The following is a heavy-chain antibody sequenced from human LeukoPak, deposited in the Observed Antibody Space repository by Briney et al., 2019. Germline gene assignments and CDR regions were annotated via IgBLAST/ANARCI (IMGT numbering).Heavy chain of an antibody. CDR3: AKVSGGDYYFDY. V-gene: IGHV3-23*01. CDR1: GFTFA. CDR2: ISGSGGST. D-gene: IGHD2-21*01. Sequence: PGGSLRLSCIASGFTFAMNWVRQAPGKGLEWVSAISGSGGSTYYADSVKGRFTISRDNSKNTLYLQMNSLRAEDTAVYYCAKVSGGDYYFDYWGQGTLVTVSS. J-gene: IGHJ4*02.